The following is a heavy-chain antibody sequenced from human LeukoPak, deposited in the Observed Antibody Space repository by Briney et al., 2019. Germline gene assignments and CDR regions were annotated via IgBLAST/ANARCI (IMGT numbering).Heavy chain of an antibody. CDR3: ARISYSGRWNNWFDP. CDR1: GFIFSSHW. Sequence: RGSLRLSCAASGFIFSSHWMHWVRQPPGKGLVWVSRINTDGSSTSYADSVKGRFTISRDNAKNTLYLQMNSLRAEDTAVYYCARISYSGRWNNWFDPWGQGTLVTVSS. D-gene: IGHD3-10*01. J-gene: IGHJ5*02. V-gene: IGHV3-74*01. CDR2: INTDGSST.